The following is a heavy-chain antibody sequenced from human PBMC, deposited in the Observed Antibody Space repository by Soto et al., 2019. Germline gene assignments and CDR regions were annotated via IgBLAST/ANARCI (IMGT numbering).Heavy chain of an antibody. CDR1: GGSISSSSYY. J-gene: IGHJ4*02. D-gene: IGHD2-2*01. Sequence: SETLSLTCTVSGGSISSSSYYLGWIRQPPGKGLEWIGSIYYSGSTYYNPSLKSRVTISVDTSKNQFSLKLSSVTAADTAVYYCARGRLLPAVNFDYWGQGALVTVSS. CDR3: ARGRLLPAVNFDY. CDR2: IYYSGST. V-gene: IGHV4-39*01.